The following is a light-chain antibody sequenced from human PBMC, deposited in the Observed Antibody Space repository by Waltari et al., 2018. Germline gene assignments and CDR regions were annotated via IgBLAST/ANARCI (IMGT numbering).Light chain of an antibody. CDR1: QGISNS. Sequence: DTQLTQSPSSLSASVGDRVPITCRATQGISNSLAWYQQKPGKAPKLLLYAASRLESGVPSRFSGSGSGTDYTLTISSLQPEDFATYYCQQYYSTPRTFGQGTKVEIK. J-gene: IGKJ1*01. CDR3: QQYYSTPRT. V-gene: IGKV1-NL1*01. CDR2: AAS.